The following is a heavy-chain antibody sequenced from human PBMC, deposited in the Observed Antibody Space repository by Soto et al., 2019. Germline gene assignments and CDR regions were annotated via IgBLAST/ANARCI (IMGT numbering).Heavy chain of an antibody. CDR2: IYYSGDT. J-gene: IGHJ4*02. V-gene: IGHV4-39*01. Sequence: PSETLSLTCTVSGYSISSGTYYWAWIRQSPGRGLDWIATIYYSGDTYYHPSLKSRVTISVDTSKNQFSLNLSSVTAADTAVYYCARHGRTRGSFRSSSIRTEFDYWGQGTLVTVSS. D-gene: IGHD6-6*01. CDR3: ARHGRTRGSFRSSSIRTEFDY. CDR1: GYSISSGTYY.